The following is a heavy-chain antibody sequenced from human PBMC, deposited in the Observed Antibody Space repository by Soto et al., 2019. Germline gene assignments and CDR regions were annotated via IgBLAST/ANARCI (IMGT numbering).Heavy chain of an antibody. D-gene: IGHD1-26*01. CDR1: GGSSSSGGYS. J-gene: IGHJ4*02. CDR2: IYHSGST. Sequence: SETLSLTCAVSGGSSSSGGYSWSWIRQPPGKGLEWIGYIYHSGSTYYNPSLKSRVTISVDRSKNQFSLKLSSVTAADTAVYYCARGRVRATYYFDYWGPGILVTVS. V-gene: IGHV4-30-2*01. CDR3: ARGRVRATYYFDY.